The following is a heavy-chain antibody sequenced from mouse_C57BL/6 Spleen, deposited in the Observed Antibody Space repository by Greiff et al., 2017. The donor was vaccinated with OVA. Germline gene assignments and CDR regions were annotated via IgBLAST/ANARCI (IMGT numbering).Heavy chain of an antibody. CDR2: ISSGSSTI. CDR3: AREGGNSYYYAIDY. J-gene: IGHJ4*01. Sequence: EVKLMESGGGLVKPGGSLKLSCAASGFTFSDYGMHWVRQAPEQGLEWVAYISSGSSTIDYADTVKGRFTISSANTKNTLFLQMTSLRSNDTAMYYCAREGGNSYYYAIDYWGQGTSVTVSS. V-gene: IGHV5-17*01. D-gene: IGHD2-1*01. CDR1: GFTFSDYG.